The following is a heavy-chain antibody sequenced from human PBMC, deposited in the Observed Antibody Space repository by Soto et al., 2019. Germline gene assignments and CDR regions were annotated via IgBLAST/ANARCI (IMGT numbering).Heavy chain of an antibody. D-gene: IGHD4-17*01. CDR1: GFTFSGSA. V-gene: IGHV3-73*01. CDR2: IRSKANSYAT. J-gene: IGHJ6*02. Sequence: QTGGSLRLSCAASGFTFSGSAMHWVRQASGKGLEWVGRIRSKANSYATAYAASVKGRFTISRDDSKNTAYLQMNSLKTEDTAVYYCMGDYTTLNYYYYGMDVWGQGTTVTVSS. CDR3: MGDYTTLNYYYYGMDV.